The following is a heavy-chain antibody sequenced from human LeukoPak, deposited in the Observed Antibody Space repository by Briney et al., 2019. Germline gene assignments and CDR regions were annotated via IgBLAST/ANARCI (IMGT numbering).Heavy chain of an antibody. V-gene: IGHV4-59*08. J-gene: IGHJ5*02. D-gene: IGHD6-13*01. CDR2: IYYSGST. Sequence: SETLSLTWTVAGGSISSYYWSWIRQPPGKGLEWIGYIYYSGSTNYNPSLKSRVTIPVDTSKNQSSLKLSSVTAADTAVYYCARSAEVIGAAAGDSNWFDPWGQGTLVTVSS. CDR1: GGSISSYY. CDR3: ARSAEVIGAAAGDSNWFDP.